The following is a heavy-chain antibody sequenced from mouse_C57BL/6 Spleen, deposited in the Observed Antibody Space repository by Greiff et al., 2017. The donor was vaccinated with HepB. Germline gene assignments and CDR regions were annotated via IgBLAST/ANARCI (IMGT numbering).Heavy chain of an antibody. Sequence: VQLQQSGAELVRPGASVKLSCTASGFNIKDYYMHWVKQRPEQGLEWIGRIDPEDGDTEYAPKFQGKATMTADTSSNTAYLQLSSLTSEDTAVYYCTTGYYSIPYYAMGYWGQGTSVTVSS. D-gene: IGHD2-5*01. CDR3: TTGYYSIPYYAMGY. CDR1: GFNIKDYY. J-gene: IGHJ4*01. CDR2: IDPEDGDT. V-gene: IGHV14-1*01.